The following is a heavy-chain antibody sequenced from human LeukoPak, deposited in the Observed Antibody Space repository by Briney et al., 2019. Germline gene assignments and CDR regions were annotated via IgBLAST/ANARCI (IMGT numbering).Heavy chain of an antibody. CDR3: AREYTLYRSGWFLDY. Sequence: GSLRLSCAASGFTFSSYSMNWIRQPPGKGLEWIGSIDYSGGTYYNPSLKSRASISIDTSKIQFSLKLSSVTAADTAMYYCAREYTLYRSGWFLDYWGQGTVVTVSS. CDR1: GFTFSSYS. D-gene: IGHD6-19*01. CDR2: IDYSGGT. J-gene: IGHJ4*02. V-gene: IGHV4-39*07.